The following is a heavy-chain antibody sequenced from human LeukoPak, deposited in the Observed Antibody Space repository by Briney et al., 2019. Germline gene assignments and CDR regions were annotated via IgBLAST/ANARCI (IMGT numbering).Heavy chain of an antibody. V-gene: IGHV3-30*03. CDR2: ISYDGSIK. CDR3: ARGFGTSFDY. Sequence: PGGSLRLSCAASGFTFSFYSVNWVRQAPGKGLECVALISYDGSIKNYADSVKGRFTISRDNSRNTLYLQMNSLRDDDTAVYYCARGFGTSFDYWGQGTLVTVSS. D-gene: IGHD3-10*01. J-gene: IGHJ4*02. CDR1: GFTFSFYS.